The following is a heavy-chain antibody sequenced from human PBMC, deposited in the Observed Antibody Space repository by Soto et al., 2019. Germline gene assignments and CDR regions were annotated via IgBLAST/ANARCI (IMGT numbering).Heavy chain of an antibody. Sequence: PGGSLRLSCAASGFTFSSYAMSWVRQAPGKGLEWVSAISGSGGSTYYAASVKGRFTISRDNAKDSLYLQMNSLRVEDTALYYCVRGHNWAFDYWAPGTLVTVSS. CDR1: GFTFSSYA. V-gene: IGHV3-23*01. J-gene: IGHJ4*02. D-gene: IGHD1-20*01. CDR2: ISGSGGST. CDR3: VRGHNWAFDY.